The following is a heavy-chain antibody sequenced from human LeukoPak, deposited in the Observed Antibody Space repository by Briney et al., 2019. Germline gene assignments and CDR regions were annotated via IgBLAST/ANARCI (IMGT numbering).Heavy chain of an antibody. CDR1: GFNFSTSG. D-gene: IGHD6-19*01. J-gene: IGHJ4*02. CDR3: ARLYSTGCYGGPDY. Sequence: GGSLRLSCAASGFNFSTSGMHWVRQGPGKGLEWVANIKEDGSETFHVDSVKGRFTVSRDNAKNSLYLQMNNLRDEDTAVYYCARLYSTGCYGGPDYWGQGTQVAVSS. CDR2: IKEDGSET. V-gene: IGHV3-7*01.